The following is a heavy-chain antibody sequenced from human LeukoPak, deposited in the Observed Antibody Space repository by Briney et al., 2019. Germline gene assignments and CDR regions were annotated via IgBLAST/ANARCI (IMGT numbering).Heavy chain of an antibody. CDR1: GDSLTDSS. CDR3: ATGSRRSGSRQTYYYYYMDV. CDR2: FDPEDGET. V-gene: IGHV1-24*01. Sequence: ASVKVSCKVSGDSLTDSSMHWVRQVPGKGLEWMGGFDPEDGETIYAQKFQGRVTMTEDTSADTAYLELSSLRSEDTAVYYCATGSRRSGSRQTYYYYYMDVWGKGTTVTVSS. D-gene: IGHD3-22*01. J-gene: IGHJ6*03.